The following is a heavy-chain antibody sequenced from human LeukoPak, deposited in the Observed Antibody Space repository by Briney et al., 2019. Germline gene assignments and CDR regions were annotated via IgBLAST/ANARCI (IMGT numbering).Heavy chain of an antibody. CDR1: GGTFSSYT. CDR3: ARDKIRRDGYRDSY. Sequence: ASVKVSCKASGGTFSSYTISWVRQAPGQGLEWMGRIIPILGIANYAQKFQGRVTITTDESTSTAYMELSSLRSEDTAVYYCARDKIRRDGYRDSYWGQGTLVTVSS. J-gene: IGHJ4*02. V-gene: IGHV1-69*16. D-gene: IGHD5-24*01. CDR2: IIPILGIA.